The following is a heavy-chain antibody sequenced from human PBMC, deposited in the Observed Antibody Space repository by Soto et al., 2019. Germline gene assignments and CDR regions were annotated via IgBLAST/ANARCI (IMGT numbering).Heavy chain of an antibody. CDR2: ISAYNGNT. V-gene: IGHV1-18*01. Sequence: RWAQQETGQGLEWMGWISAYNGNTNYAQKLQGRVTMTTDTSTSTAYMELRSLRSDDTAVYYGARGGRGAPSAPDYWGKGTRVPVSS. J-gene: IGHJ4*01. D-gene: IGHD4-17*01. CDR3: ARGGRGAPSAPDY.